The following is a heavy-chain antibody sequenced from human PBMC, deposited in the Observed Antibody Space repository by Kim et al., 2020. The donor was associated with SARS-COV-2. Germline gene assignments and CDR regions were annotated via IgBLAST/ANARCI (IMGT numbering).Heavy chain of an antibody. Sequence: GGSLRLSCAASGFTFSSYAMTWVRQAPGKGLECVSSISGSSENTYYLDSVKGRFTISRDNSNSMLYLQMNSLRADDTAVYYCAKEMWAAVNSFFSDSWGQGTLVTVSS. V-gene: IGHV3-23*01. CDR2: ISGSSENT. CDR1: GFTFSSYA. J-gene: IGHJ4*02. CDR3: AKEMWAAVNSFFSDS. D-gene: IGHD6-13*01.